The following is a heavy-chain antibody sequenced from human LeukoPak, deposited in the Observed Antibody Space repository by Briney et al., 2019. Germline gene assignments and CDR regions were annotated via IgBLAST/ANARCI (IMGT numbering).Heavy chain of an antibody. CDR1: GFTFTTYA. D-gene: IGHD2-2*01. CDR3: AKVLNIVVVPTATKPFDY. V-gene: IGHV3-23*01. Sequence: PGGSLRLSCAASGFTFTTYAMSWVRQAPGRGLEWISAISGSSGIIYYADSVKGRFTISRDNSKNTLYLQMNSLRAEDTAVYYCAKVLNIVVVPTATKPFDYWGQGTLVTVSS. CDR2: ISGSSGII. J-gene: IGHJ4*02.